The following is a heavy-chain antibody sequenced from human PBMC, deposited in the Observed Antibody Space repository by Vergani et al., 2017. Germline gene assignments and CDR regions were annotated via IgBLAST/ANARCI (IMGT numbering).Heavy chain of an antibody. CDR1: GGTFSSYG. Sequence: QVQLVQSGAEVKKPGSSVKVSCKASGGTFSSYGISWVRQAPGQGLEWMGWISAYNGDTNYAQKLQGRVTMTTDTSTSTAYMELRSLRSDDTAVYYCAREGYCSGGSCYLVSGMDVWGQGTTVTVSS. V-gene: IGHV1-18*01. J-gene: IGHJ6*02. D-gene: IGHD2-15*01. CDR2: ISAYNGDT. CDR3: AREGYCSGGSCYLVSGMDV.